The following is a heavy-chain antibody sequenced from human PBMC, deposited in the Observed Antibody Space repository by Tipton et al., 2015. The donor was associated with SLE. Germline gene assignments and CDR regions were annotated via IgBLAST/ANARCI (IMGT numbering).Heavy chain of an antibody. CDR2: IYYSGST. V-gene: IGHV4-59*01. J-gene: IGHJ1*01. Sequence: TLSLTCTVSGGSISSYYWSWIRQPPGKGLEWIGYIYYSGSTNYNPSLKSRATISVDTSKNQFSVKLSSVTAAATAGYYCAGVRGRGYFQHWGQGTLVTVSS. CDR3: AGVRGRGYFQH. CDR1: GGSISSYY. D-gene: IGHD3-10*01.